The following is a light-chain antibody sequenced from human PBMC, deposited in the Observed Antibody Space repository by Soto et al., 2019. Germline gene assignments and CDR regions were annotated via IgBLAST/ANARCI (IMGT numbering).Light chain of an antibody. CDR3: SSYAGSNNLGV. CDR2: EVS. CDR1: SSDVGGYNY. V-gene: IGLV2-8*01. Sequence: QSALTQPPSASGSPGQSVTISCTGTSSDVGGYNYVSWYQQHPGKAPKLMIYEVSKRPSGVPDRFSGSKSGNTASLTVSGXXXXXXXXXYCSSYAGSNNLGVFGGGTKLTV. J-gene: IGLJ3*02.